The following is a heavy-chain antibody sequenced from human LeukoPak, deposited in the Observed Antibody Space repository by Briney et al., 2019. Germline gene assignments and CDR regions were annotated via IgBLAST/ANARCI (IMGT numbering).Heavy chain of an antibody. Sequence: GGSLRLSCAASGFSFSSYWMHWVRQAPGKGLVWVSRINSDGSSTAYMDSVQGRFTISRDNAKNTLYLQMSSLRDEDTAVYYCARALYSAYGDYWGQGTLVTVSS. CDR2: INSDGSST. V-gene: IGHV3-74*01. D-gene: IGHD2-21*01. CDR3: ARALYSAYGDY. J-gene: IGHJ4*02. CDR1: GFSFSSYW.